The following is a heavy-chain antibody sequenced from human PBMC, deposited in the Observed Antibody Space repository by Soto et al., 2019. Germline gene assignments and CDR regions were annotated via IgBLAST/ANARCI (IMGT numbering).Heavy chain of an antibody. D-gene: IGHD4-17*01. CDR2: IYYTGKT. CDR3: AREYGTTVTTFDY. Sequence: PSETLSLTCSVSGASISSYYWSWIRQPPGKGLEWIGYIYYTGKTNCNPSLKSRVTISMDTSKNQFSLNLSSVTAADTAVYYCAREYGTTVTTFDYWGQGTLVTVSS. CDR1: GASISSYY. J-gene: IGHJ4*02. V-gene: IGHV4-59*01.